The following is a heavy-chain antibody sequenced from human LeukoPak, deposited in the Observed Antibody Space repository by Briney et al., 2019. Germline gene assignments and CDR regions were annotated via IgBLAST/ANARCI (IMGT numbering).Heavy chain of an antibody. V-gene: IGHV3-30*19. CDR2: ISYDGSNK. CDR3: ASGIQLLYYFDY. D-gene: IGHD5-18*01. Sequence: GGSLRLSREASGFTFSSYGMHWVRQAPGKGLEWVAVISYDGSNKYYADSVKGRFTISRDNSKNTLYLQMNSLRAEDTAVYYCASGIQLLYYFDYWGQGTLVTVSS. CDR1: GFTFSSYG. J-gene: IGHJ4*02.